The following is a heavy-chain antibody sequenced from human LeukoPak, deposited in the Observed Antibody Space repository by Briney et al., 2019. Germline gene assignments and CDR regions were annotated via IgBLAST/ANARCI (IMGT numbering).Heavy chain of an antibody. CDR1: GGSISSGSYY. CDR3: ARGGGIAAAGTTD. Sequence: PSQTLSLTCTVSGGSISSGSYYWSWIRQPAGKGLEWIGRIYTSGSTNYNPSLKSRVTISVDTSKNQFSLKLSSVTAADTAVYYCARGGGIAAAGTTDWGQGTLVTVSS. CDR2: IYTSGST. J-gene: IGHJ4*02. V-gene: IGHV4-61*02. D-gene: IGHD6-13*01.